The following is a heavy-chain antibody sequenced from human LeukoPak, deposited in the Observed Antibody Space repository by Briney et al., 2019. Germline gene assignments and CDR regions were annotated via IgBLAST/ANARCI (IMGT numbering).Heavy chain of an antibody. CDR2: ISTSGST. D-gene: IGHD1-7*01. V-gene: IGHV4-4*09. Sequence: SETLSLTCTVSGASISSHYRSLIRQPPGKGLEYIGYISTSGSTNYNPSLKSRVTISVDTSKNQFSLKLRSVTAADTAIYYCARLIPITRTTDYFDYWGQGALVTVSS. CDR1: GASISSHY. J-gene: IGHJ4*02. CDR3: ARLIPITRTTDYFDY.